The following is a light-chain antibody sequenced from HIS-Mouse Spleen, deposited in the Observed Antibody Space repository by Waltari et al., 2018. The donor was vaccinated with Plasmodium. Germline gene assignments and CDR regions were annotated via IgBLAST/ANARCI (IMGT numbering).Light chain of an antibody. J-gene: IGKJ2*01. V-gene: IGKV4-1*01. CDR3: QQYYSTPYT. CDR2: WAS. Sequence: DIVMTQSPDSLAVSLGERATINCKSSQSVLYSSNNKNYLAWYQQKPGQPPKLLIYWASTRESGVPDRCRGSGSGTDFTLTISSLQAEDVAVYYCQQYYSTPYTFGQGTKLEIK. CDR1: QSVLYSSNNKNY.